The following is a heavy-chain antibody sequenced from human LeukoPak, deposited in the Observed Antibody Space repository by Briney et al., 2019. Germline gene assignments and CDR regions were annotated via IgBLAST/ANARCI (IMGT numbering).Heavy chain of an antibody. CDR3: ARGLTMEDSWFDP. CDR2: INPSGGST. D-gene: IGHD1-14*01. Sequence: ASVKVSCKASGYTFTSYYMHWVRQAPGQGLEWMGIINPSGGSTSYAQKFQGRVTMTRDMSTSTAYMELSSLRSEDTAVYYCARGLTMEDSWFDPWGQGTLVTVSS. CDR1: GYTFTSYY. V-gene: IGHV1-46*01. J-gene: IGHJ5*02.